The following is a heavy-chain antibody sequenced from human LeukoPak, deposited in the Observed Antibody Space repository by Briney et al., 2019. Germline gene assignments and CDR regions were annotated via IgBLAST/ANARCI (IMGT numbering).Heavy chain of an antibody. Sequence: ASVKVSCKASGGTFSSYAISWVRQAPGQGLEWMGWISAYNGNTNYAQKLQGRVTMTTDTSTSTAYMELRSLRSDDTAVYYCARDFYYDSSGYYYGYFQHWGQGTLVTVSS. J-gene: IGHJ1*01. CDR3: ARDFYYDSSGYYYGYFQH. CDR1: GGTFSSYA. CDR2: ISAYNGNT. D-gene: IGHD3-22*01. V-gene: IGHV1-18*01.